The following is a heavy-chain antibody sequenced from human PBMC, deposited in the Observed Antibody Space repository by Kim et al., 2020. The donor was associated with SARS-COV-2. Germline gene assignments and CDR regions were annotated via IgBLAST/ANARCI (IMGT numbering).Heavy chain of an antibody. CDR1: GDSVSTNNGA. CDR2: AYYRSKWYI. J-gene: IGHJ3*01. Sequence: SQTLSLTCAISGDSVSTNNGAWNWIRQSPSGGLEWLGRAYYRSKWYIDYAVSVRSRISINPDTSKNQLSLHLNSVTPEDTAVYYCAREGGGDGDDFFNLWDQGTRVTVSS. V-gene: IGHV6-1*01. CDR3: AREGGGDGDDFFNL. D-gene: IGHD3-3*01.